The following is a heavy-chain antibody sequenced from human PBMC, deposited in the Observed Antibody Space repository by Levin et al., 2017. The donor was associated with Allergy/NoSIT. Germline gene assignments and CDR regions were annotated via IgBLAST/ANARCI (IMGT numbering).Heavy chain of an antibody. V-gene: IGHV2-5*02. CDR3: ARATQTKHYDYVWGSYRYTEYFDY. J-gene: IGHJ4*02. D-gene: IGHD3-16*02. Sequence: SGPTLVKPTQTLTLTCTFSGFSLSTSGVGVGWIRQPPGKALEWLALIYWDDDKRYSPSLKSRLTITKDTSKNQVVLTMTNMDPVDTATYYCARATQTKHYDYVWGSYRYTEYFDYWGQGTLVTVSS. CDR1: GFSLSTSGVG. CDR2: IYWDDDK.